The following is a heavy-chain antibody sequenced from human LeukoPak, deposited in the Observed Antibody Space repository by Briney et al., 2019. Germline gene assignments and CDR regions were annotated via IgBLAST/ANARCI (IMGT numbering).Heavy chain of an antibody. Sequence: SETLSLTCIVSGDSISSSAYYWGWIRQPPGKGLEWIGSIYYSGSTYYNPSLKSRVTISVDTSKNQFSLKLSSVTAADTAVYYCARTSTEWELPHSDAFDIWGQGTMVTVSS. CDR2: IYYSGST. V-gene: IGHV4-39*07. D-gene: IGHD1-26*01. J-gene: IGHJ3*02. CDR3: ARTSTEWELPHSDAFDI. CDR1: GDSISSSAYY.